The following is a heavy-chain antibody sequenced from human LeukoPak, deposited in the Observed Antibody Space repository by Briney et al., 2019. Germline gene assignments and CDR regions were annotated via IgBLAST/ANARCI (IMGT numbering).Heavy chain of an antibody. D-gene: IGHD6-19*01. CDR3: ARPYIGLASFDY. J-gene: IGHJ4*02. V-gene: IGHV4-39*01. CDR1: GGSISSSSYY. CDR2: IYYSGST. Sequence: PSETLSLTCTVSGGSISSSSYYWGWIRQPPGKGLEWIGSIYYSGSTYYNPSLKSRVTISIDTSKNQFSLKLSSVTAADTAVYYCARPYIGLASFDYWGQGTLVSVSS.